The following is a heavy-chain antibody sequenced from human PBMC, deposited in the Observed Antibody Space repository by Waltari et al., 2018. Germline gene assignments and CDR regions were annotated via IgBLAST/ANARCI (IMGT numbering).Heavy chain of an antibody. J-gene: IGHJ4*02. CDR3: ARGGYYYDSSGYYHHPFDY. V-gene: IGHV4-39*01. CDR2: IYYSGST. D-gene: IGHD3-22*01. Sequence: QLQLQESGPGLVKPSETLSLTCTVSGGSISSSSYYWGWIRQPPGKGLEWIGRIYYSGSTYYNPCLKGRVPISVDTSKNQLSLKLSSVTAADTAVYYCARGGYYYDSSGYYHHPFDYWGQGTLVTVSS. CDR1: GGSISSSSYY.